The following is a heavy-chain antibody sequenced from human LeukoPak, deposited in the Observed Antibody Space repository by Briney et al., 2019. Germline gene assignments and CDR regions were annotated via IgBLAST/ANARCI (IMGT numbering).Heavy chain of an antibody. CDR3: AKTIASLGSGARYFDP. J-gene: IGHJ5*02. CDR1: GYSFTNYW. CDR2: MHPGESEI. D-gene: IGHD5/OR15-5a*01. Sequence: NRGESLKISCKASGYSFTNYWIAWVRQKPGKGLEWMGIMHPGESEINYSPSFEGQVTISADTSISTAYLEWYSLKASDSAIYYCAKTIASLGSGARYFDPWGQGTMITVSS. V-gene: IGHV5-51*01.